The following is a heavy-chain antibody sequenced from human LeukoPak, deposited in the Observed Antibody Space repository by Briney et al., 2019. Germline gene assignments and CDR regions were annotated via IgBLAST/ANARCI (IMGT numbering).Heavy chain of an antibody. CDR2: INAGNGNT. J-gene: IGHJ3*02. CDR3: AREQGDSSGPGDAFDI. Sequence: ASVKVSCKASGYTFTSYAMHWVRQAPGQRLEWMGWINAGNGNTKYSQKFQGRVTMTRDTSTSTVYMELSSLRSEDTAVYYCAREQGDSSGPGDAFDIWGQGTMVTVSS. D-gene: IGHD3-22*01. V-gene: IGHV1-3*01. CDR1: GYTFTSYA.